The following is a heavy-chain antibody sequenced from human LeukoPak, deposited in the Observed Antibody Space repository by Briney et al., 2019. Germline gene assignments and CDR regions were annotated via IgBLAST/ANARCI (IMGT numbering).Heavy chain of an antibody. V-gene: IGHV5-51*01. CDR1: GYRFTSYW. Sequence: GESLKISCKGSGYRFTSYWIGWVRQMPGKGLEWMGIIYPGDSDTRYSPSFQGQVTISADKSISTAYLQWSSLKASDTAMYYCARARTRYCSSTSCYESWFDPWGQGTLVTVSS. CDR2: IYPGDSDT. CDR3: ARARTRYCSSTSCYESWFDP. J-gene: IGHJ5*02. D-gene: IGHD2-2*01.